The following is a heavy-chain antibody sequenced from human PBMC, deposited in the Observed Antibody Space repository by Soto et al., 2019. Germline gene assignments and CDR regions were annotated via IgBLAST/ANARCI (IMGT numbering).Heavy chain of an antibody. CDR1: GTSVSPYY. V-gene: IGHV4-59*02. J-gene: IGHJ4*02. Sequence: SETLSLTCTVSGTSVSPYYWSWIRQPPGKGLEWIGYVYNSGSSNYNPSLKSRVTISVDTSKNQLSLKLSSVTAADTAVYYCARSRKITGTTSFSDYWGKGTLVTVSS. D-gene: IGHD1-7*01. CDR3: ARSRKITGTTSFSDY. CDR2: VYNSGSS.